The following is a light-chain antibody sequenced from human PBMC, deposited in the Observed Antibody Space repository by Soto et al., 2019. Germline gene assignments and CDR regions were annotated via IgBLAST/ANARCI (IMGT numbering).Light chain of an antibody. CDR2: EVI. V-gene: IGLV2-23*02. Sequence: QSALTQPASVSGSPGQSITISCTGTSSDVGSYNLVSWYQQHPGKAPKLMIYEVIKRPSGVSNRFSGSKSGNTASLTISGRQAEDDADYYCCSSAGSSTHVVFGGGTKLTVL. CDR1: SSDVGSYNL. CDR3: CSSAGSSTHVV. J-gene: IGLJ2*01.